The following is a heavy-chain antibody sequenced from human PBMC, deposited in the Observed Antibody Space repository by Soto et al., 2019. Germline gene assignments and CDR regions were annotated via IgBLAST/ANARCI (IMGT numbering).Heavy chain of an antibody. Sequence: SETLSLTCAVSGGSVSSGDYFWSWLRQSPGKRLEWIAYIYYSGSTNYNPSLKSRATISVDTSKSQVSLTLTSMTAADAAVYYCARSPNYYYYGFDVWGQGTTVTVSS. D-gene: IGHD3-10*01. V-gene: IGHV4-61*08. CDR2: IYYSGST. J-gene: IGHJ6*02. CDR1: GGSVSSGDYF. CDR3: ARSPNYYYYGFDV.